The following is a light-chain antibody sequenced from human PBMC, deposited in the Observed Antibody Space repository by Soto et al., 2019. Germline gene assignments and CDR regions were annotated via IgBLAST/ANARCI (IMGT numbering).Light chain of an antibody. Sequence: QSVLTQPPSASGSPGQSVTISCTGTSSGVGSYNYVSWYQQHPGKAPKLMIYEVTKRPSGVPDRFSGSKSGNTASLTVSGLQAEDEADYYCTSYAGSNNFGIFGTGTKVTV. CDR1: SSGVGSYNY. CDR2: EVT. J-gene: IGLJ1*01. V-gene: IGLV2-8*01. CDR3: TSYAGSNNFGI.